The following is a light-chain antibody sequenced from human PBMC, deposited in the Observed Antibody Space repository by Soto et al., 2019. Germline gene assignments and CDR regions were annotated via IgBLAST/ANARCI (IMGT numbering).Light chain of an antibody. CDR1: HSISGW. CDR3: QQYNSWLT. J-gene: IGKJ4*01. V-gene: IGKV1-5*03. CDR2: KAS. Sequence: DIHMTHSPSTLSASGGEIVTITFRASHSISGWLAWYQQKPGKAPKLLIYKASTLQSGVPSRFSGSGSGTEFTLTISSLQPDDFATYYCQQYNSWLTFGGGTKVDIK.